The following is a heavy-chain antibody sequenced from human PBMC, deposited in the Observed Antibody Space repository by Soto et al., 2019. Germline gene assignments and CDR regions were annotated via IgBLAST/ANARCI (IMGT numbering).Heavy chain of an antibody. D-gene: IGHD3-10*02. J-gene: IGHJ1*01. CDR2: IIPILGTA. CDR3: ARDFLYDLSGEAIH. V-gene: IGHV1-69*08. Sequence: SGRGYWKGGGGSFRIYTISWVRQAPGQGLEWMGKIIPILGTANYAQEFQGRVTITADKSTSTAYMEMSSLRSEDTAVYYCARDFLYDLSGEAIHWG. CDR1: GGSFRIYT.